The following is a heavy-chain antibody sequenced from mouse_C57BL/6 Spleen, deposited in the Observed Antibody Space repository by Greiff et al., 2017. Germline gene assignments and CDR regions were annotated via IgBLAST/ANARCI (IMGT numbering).Heavy chain of an antibody. CDR3: AREDDGYYVD. CDR2: INPSSGYT. D-gene: IGHD2-3*01. V-gene: IGHV1-7*01. CDR1: GYTFTSYW. Sequence: VQLQESGAELAKPGASVKLSCKASGYTFTSYWMHWVKQRPGQGLEWFGYINPSSGYTKYNQKFKDKATLTADQSSSTAYMQLSSLTYEDSAVYYCAREDDGYYVDWGQGTTLTVSS. J-gene: IGHJ2*01.